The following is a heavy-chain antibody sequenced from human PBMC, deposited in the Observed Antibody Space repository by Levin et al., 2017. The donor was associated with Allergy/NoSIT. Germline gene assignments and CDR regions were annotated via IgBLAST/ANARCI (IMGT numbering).Heavy chain of an antibody. V-gene: IGHV3-7*04. CDR3: ARNWRSAFDI. CDR1: GFTFSSYW. CDR2: INHDGSEK. D-gene: IGHD2-8*02. Sequence: LSLTCAASGFTFSSYWMSWVRQAPGKGLEWVANINHDGSEKYYVDSVKGRFTISKDNVKNSYLQMNSLRVEDTAVYYCARNWRSAFDIWGQGTMVTVSS. J-gene: IGHJ3*02.